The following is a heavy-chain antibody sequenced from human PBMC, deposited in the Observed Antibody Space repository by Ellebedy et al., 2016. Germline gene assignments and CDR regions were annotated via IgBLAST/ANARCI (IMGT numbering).Heavy chain of an antibody. J-gene: IGHJ6*02. CDR3: ARRYDSSGYYPPELMDV. V-gene: IGHV1-69*04. CDR1: GGTFSSYA. CDR2: IIPILGIA. Sequence: SVKVSCXASGGTFSSYAISWVRQAPGQGLEWMGRIIPILGIANYAQKFQGRVTITADKSTSTAYMELSSLRSEDTAVYYCARRYDSSGYYPPELMDVWGQGTTVTVSS. D-gene: IGHD3-22*01.